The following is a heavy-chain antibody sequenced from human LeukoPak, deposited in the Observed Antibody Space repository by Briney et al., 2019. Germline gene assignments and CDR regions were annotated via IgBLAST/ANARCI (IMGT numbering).Heavy chain of an antibody. CDR3: AREKGFRMGYDI. CDR1: GYTLTSYA. J-gene: IGHJ3*02. D-gene: IGHD1-14*01. V-gene: IGHV1-3*01. Sequence: ASVKVSCKASGYTLTSYAMHWMRQAPGQRLEWMGWITGGNGNTKYSEKYQGRVTSTRDTSASTAYMELNSLRSEDTAVYYCAREKGFRMGYDIWGQGTMVTVSS. CDR2: ITGGNGNT.